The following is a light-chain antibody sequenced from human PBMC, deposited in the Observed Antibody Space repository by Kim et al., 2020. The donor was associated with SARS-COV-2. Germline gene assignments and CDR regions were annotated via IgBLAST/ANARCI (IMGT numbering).Light chain of an antibody. CDR2: SAS. V-gene: IGKV3-20*01. J-gene: IGKJ1*01. CDR1: QSVSSNF. CDR3: QQYATSPET. Sequence: ENVLTQSPATLSLSPGERATLSCRASQSVSSNFLAWYQHKTGQAPRLLIYSASSRASGIPDRFSGSGSGTDFTLTISTLEPEDFAVYYCQQYATSPETFGQGTKLEI.